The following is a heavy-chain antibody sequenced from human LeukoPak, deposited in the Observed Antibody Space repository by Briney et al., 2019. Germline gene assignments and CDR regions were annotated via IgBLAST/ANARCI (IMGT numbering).Heavy chain of an antibody. CDR2: IIPIFGTA. V-gene: IGHV1-69*05. J-gene: IGHJ3*02. D-gene: IGHD3-22*01. Sequence: ASVKVSCKASGGTFSSYAISWVRQAPGQGLEWMGGIIPIFGTANYAQKFQGRVTITTDKSTSTAYMELSSLRSEDTAVYYCAGSIQTYYYDSSGYASHIWGQGTMVTVSS. CDR1: GGTFSSYA. CDR3: AGSIQTYYYDSSGYASHI.